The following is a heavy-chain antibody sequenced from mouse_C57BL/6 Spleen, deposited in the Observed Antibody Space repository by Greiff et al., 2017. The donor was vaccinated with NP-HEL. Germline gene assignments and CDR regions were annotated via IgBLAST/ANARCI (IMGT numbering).Heavy chain of an antibody. CDR2: IDPSDSYT. J-gene: IGHJ4*01. D-gene: IGHD2-1*01. CDR3: ARNYYYAMDY. CDR1: GYTFTSYW. Sequence: VQLQQPGAELVRPGTSVKLSCKASGYTFTSYWMHWVKQRPGQGLEWIGVIDPSDSYTNYNQKFKGKSTLTVDKSSSTAYMQLSSLTSEDSAVYYCARNYYYAMDYWGQGTSVTVSS. V-gene: IGHV1-59*01.